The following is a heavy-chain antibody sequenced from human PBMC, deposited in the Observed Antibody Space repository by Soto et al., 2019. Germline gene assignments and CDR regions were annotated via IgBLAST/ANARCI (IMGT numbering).Heavy chain of an antibody. CDR3: ARVGAVGIYYFEY. J-gene: IGHJ4*02. CDR2: ISGSTTGI. CDR1: GFTFSDYY. V-gene: IGHV3-11*01. D-gene: IGHD6-13*01. Sequence: QVQLVESGGGLVKPGGSLRLSCAASGFTFSDYYMAWIRQAPGRGLEWISYISGSTTGIYYADSVKGRFTISRDNAKTSLYLQMSSLRAEDTAVYYCARVGAVGIYYFEYWGQGTLVTVSS.